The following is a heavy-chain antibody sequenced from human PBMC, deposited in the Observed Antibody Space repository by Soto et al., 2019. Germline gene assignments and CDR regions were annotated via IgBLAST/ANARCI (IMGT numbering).Heavy chain of an antibody. D-gene: IGHD5-18*01. Sequence: SETLSLTCTVSGGSISSYYWSWIRQPPGKGLEWIGYIYYSGSTNYNPSLKSRVTISVDTSKNQFSLKLSSVTAADTAVYYCARCAGDTAIDYWGQGTRVTVSS. CDR3: ARCAGDTAIDY. V-gene: IGHV4-59*01. CDR1: GGSISSYY. J-gene: IGHJ4*02. CDR2: IYYSGST.